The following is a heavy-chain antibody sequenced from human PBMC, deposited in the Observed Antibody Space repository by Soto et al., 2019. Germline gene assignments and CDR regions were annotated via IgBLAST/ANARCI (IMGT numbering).Heavy chain of an antibody. D-gene: IGHD1-1*01. Sequence: QVQLQQWGAGLLKPSETLSLTCAVYGGFVTSGSYYWSWIRQPPGKGLEWIGEMSHSGGTHFIPSLKSRVTISVDTSKNQFTLKMSSVTAADPALYYCARVERGTATTVVDAFEIWGPGTMVTVSS. CDR1: GGFVTSGSYY. J-gene: IGHJ3*02. CDR2: MSHSGGT. V-gene: IGHV4-34*01. CDR3: ARVERGTATTVVDAFEI.